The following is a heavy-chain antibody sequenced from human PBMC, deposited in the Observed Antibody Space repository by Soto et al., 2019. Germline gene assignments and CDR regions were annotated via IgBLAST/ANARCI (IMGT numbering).Heavy chain of an antibody. CDR1: GGSIISGDYY. V-gene: IGHV4-30-4*01. Sequence: SETLSLTCTVSGGSIISGDYYFICIRQPPGNGLELIGYIYYSGSTYYNPSLKSRVTISVDTSKNQFSLKLSSVTAADTAVYYCARVLRVGYCSSTSCPYFYGMDVWGQGTTVTVS. D-gene: IGHD2-2*01. CDR2: IYYSGST. CDR3: ARVLRVGYCSSTSCPYFYGMDV. J-gene: IGHJ6*02.